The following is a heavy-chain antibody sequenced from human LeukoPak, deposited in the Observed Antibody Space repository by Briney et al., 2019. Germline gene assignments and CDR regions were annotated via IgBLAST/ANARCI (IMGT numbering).Heavy chain of an antibody. CDR1: GGSIGTYY. CDR3: AREGYSGHDFIY. Sequence: SETLSLTCTVSGGSIGTYYWSWIRQPPGKGLEWIGYIYHSGDTKYNPSLKSRVTISVDTSKNQFSLRLRSVTAADTAVYYCAREGYSGHDFIYWGQGTLVTVSS. J-gene: IGHJ4*02. V-gene: IGHV4-59*01. CDR2: IYHSGDT. D-gene: IGHD5-12*01.